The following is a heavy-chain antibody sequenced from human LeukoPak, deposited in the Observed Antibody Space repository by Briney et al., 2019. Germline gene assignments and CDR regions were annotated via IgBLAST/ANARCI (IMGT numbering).Heavy chain of an antibody. D-gene: IGHD3-3*01. V-gene: IGHV3-21*01. CDR1: GFTFSSYS. CDR2: ISSSSSYI. Sequence: GGSLRLSCAASGFTFSSYSMNWVRQAPGKGLEWVSSISSSSSYIHYADSVKGRFTISRDNAKNSLYLQMNSLRAEDTAVYYCARVSWSGYYNWYYFDYWGQGTLVTVSS. J-gene: IGHJ4*02. CDR3: ARVSWSGYYNWYYFDY.